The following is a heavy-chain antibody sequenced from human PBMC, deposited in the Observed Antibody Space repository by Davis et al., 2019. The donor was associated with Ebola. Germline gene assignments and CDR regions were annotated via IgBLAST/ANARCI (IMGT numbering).Heavy chain of an antibody. CDR1: GYTFSSYG. Sequence: ASVKVSCKASGYTFSSYGISWVRQAPGQGLEWMGWISGYEDNTNYAPRFQGRITLTKDRATSTVYMELTSLRSEDTAIFYCATGLGDYWGQGTLVTVSA. D-gene: IGHD7-27*01. CDR2: ISGYEDNT. V-gene: IGHV1-18*01. J-gene: IGHJ4*02. CDR3: ATGLGDY.